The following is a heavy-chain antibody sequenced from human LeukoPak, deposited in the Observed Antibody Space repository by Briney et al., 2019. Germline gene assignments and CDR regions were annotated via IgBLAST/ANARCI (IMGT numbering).Heavy chain of an antibody. Sequence: PSETLSLTCTVSGGSISSGGYYWSWIRQHPGKGLEWIGYIYYSGSTYYNPSLKSRVTISVDTSKNQFSLKLSSVTAADTAVSYCARAPRSSTPWVVDHWGQGTLVTVSS. V-gene: IGHV4-31*03. D-gene: IGHD1-26*01. CDR1: GGSISSGGYY. J-gene: IGHJ4*02. CDR3: ARAPRSSTPWVVDH. CDR2: IYYSGST.